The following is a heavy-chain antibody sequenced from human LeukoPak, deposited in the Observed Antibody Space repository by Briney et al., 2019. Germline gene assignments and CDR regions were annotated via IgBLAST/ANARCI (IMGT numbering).Heavy chain of an antibody. J-gene: IGHJ3*02. CDR3: GRDIGFDTFDI. CDR1: GFTFGNYW. D-gene: IGHD3-9*01. V-gene: IGHV3-7*01. Sequence: GGSLRLSCTVSGFTFGNYWMVWVRQAPGKGLEWVTNIKKDGSVKNYVDSVKGRFTISRDNAENSLYLQMNSLRAEDTDVYYCGRDIGFDTFDIWGQGTMVTVSS. CDR2: IKKDGSVK.